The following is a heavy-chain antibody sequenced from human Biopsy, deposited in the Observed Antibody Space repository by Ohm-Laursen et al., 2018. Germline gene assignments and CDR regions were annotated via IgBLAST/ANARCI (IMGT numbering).Heavy chain of an antibody. CDR1: GDSINSSN. CDR3: ARGSNWNDWSFDY. D-gene: IGHD1-20*01. V-gene: IGHV4-59*12. Sequence: SETLSLTCTVSGDSINSSNWSWIRQPPGQGLQYIGFIYSGGNTNYNPSLRSRVTISVDTSKNQFSLKLNSVTAADTAVYYCARGSNWNDWSFDYWGQGTVVTVPS. J-gene: IGHJ4*02. CDR2: IYSGGNT.